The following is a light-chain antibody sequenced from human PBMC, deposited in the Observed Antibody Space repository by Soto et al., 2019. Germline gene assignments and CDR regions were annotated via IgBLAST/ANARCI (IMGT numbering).Light chain of an antibody. Sequence: QSVLTQPASVSGSPGQSITISCTGTSGDVGGYNYVSWYQHHPGKAPKLMIYEVSTRPSGVSNRFSGSKSGNTASLVISGLQAEDESDYYCSSYTSISTLGYVFGTGTKVTVL. CDR3: SSYTSISTLGYV. V-gene: IGLV2-14*01. CDR2: EVS. CDR1: SGDVGGYNY. J-gene: IGLJ1*01.